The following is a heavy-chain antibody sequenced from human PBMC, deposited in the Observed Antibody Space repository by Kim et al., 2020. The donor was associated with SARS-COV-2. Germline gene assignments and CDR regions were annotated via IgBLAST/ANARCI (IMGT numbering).Heavy chain of an antibody. CDR1: GFTFSDYA. CDR3: AKDRPLLRFLEWPS. D-gene: IGHD3-3*01. CDR2: LSGSGGIT. V-gene: IGHV3-23*01. Sequence: GGSLRLSCAASGFTFSDYAMTWVRQAPGKGLEWVSALSGSGGITYYADSVKGRFTISRDNSRNTLYLQMNSLRVEDTAIYYCAKDRPLLRFLEWPSWGQGTLVTVSS. J-gene: IGHJ5*02.